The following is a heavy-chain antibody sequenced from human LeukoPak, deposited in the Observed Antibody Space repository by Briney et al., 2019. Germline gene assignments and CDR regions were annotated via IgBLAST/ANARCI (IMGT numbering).Heavy chain of an antibody. CDR1: GGSISSSSYY. Sequence: ASGTLSLTCTVSGGSISSSSYYWGWIRQPPGKGLEWIGSIYYSGSTYYNPSLKSRVTISVDTSKNQFSLKLSSVTAADTAVYYCARRNSSSWRTYFDYWGQGTLVTVSS. CDR3: ARRNSSSWRTYFDY. D-gene: IGHD6-13*01. CDR2: IYYSGST. V-gene: IGHV4-39*01. J-gene: IGHJ4*02.